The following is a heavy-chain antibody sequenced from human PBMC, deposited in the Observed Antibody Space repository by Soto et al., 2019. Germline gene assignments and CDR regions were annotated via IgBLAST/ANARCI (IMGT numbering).Heavy chain of an antibody. J-gene: IGHJ6*02. V-gene: IGHV2-70*20. D-gene: IGHD3-22*01. Sequence: SGPSLGDPTQNPTPTRPLSWFSPRTRGKCVRWVRQPPREAPGGVALIDWDDDKYYSTSLKTRLTISKDTSKNQVVLTMTNMDPVDTATYYCARIPQYYYDSSGYRIYYYYGMDVWGQGTTVTVSS. CDR3: ARIPQYYYDSSGYRIYYYYGMDV. CDR1: WFSPRTRGKC. CDR2: IDWDDDK.